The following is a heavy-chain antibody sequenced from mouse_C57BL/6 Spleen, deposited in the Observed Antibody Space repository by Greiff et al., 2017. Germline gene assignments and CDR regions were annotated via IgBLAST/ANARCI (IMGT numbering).Heavy chain of an antibody. CDR2: IDPETGGT. Sequence: VQLQQSGAELVRPGASVTLSCKASGYTFTDYEMHWVKQTPVHGLEWIGAIDPETGGTAYNQKFKGKAILTADKSSSTAYMELRSLTSEDSAVYYCHYYGSSYGYFDVWGTGTTVTVAS. J-gene: IGHJ1*03. V-gene: IGHV1-15*01. CDR1: GYTFTDYE. CDR3: HYYGSSYGYFDV. D-gene: IGHD1-1*01.